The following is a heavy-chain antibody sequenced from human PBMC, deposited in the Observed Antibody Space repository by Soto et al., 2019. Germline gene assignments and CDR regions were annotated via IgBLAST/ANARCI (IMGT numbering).Heavy chain of an antibody. CDR1: GGTFSSYA. CDR3: AGDVMAAAGPAG. J-gene: IGHJ4*02. V-gene: IGHV1-69*12. CDR2: IIPIFGTA. Sequence: QVQLVQSGAEVKKPGSSVKVSCKASGGTFSSYAISWVRQAPGQGLEWMGGIIPIFGTANYAQKFQGRVTIPADESTGPAYMELSSLRSEDTAVYYCAGDVMAAAGPAGWGQGPLVTVSS. D-gene: IGHD6-13*01.